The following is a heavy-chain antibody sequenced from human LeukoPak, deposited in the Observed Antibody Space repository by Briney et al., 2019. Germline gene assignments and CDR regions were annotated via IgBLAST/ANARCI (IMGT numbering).Heavy chain of an antibody. CDR1: GGSISSYY. CDR2: IYTSGST. D-gene: IGHD2-2*01. CDR3: AREVVPAVFDY. Sequence: PSETLSLTCTVSGGSISSYYWSWIRQPAGKGLEWIGRIYTSGSTNYNPSLKSRVTISVDKSKNQFSLKLSSVTAADPAVYYCAREVVPAVFDYWGQGTLVTVSS. V-gene: IGHV4-4*07. J-gene: IGHJ4*02.